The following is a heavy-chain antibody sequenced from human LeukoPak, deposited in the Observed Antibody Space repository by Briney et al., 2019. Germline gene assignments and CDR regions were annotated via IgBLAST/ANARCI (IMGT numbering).Heavy chain of an antibody. V-gene: IGHV3-23*01. D-gene: IGHD3-16*01. Sequence: GGSLRLSCAASGFTFSSFSMTWVRQAPGKGLEWVSAIGGRGGSTYYADSLEGRFTIARDNSKDMLYLQMNSLKVEDTAIYYCVKEGGAWGQGTKVTASS. CDR1: GFTFSSFS. CDR2: IGGRGGST. J-gene: IGHJ5*02. CDR3: VKEGGA.